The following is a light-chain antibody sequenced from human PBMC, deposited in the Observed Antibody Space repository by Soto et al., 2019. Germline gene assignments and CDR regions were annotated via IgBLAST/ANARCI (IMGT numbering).Light chain of an antibody. CDR2: EVS. Sequence: QSVLTQPASVSGSPGQSITISCTGTSSDIGSYNLVSWHRQHPGKAPKLIVYEVSNRPSGVSNRFSGSKSGNTASLTISGLQAEDEADYYCCSYAGPTIHVVFGGGTQLTVL. V-gene: IGLV2-23*02. CDR1: SSDIGSYNL. CDR3: CSYAGPTIHVV. J-gene: IGLJ2*01.